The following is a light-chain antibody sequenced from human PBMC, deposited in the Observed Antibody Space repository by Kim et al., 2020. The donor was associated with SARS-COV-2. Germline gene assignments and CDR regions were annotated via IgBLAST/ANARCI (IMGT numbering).Light chain of an antibody. J-gene: IGLJ2*01. CDR1: QLGDKY. V-gene: IGLV3-1*01. Sequence: VAVSPVQTAGITCSGDQLGDKYVCWYQQRPGQSPVLVIYQDKNRPSGIPERFSGSNSGNTATLTISGTQAMDEADYYCQAWDTTVVFGGGTQLTVL. CDR3: QAWDTTVV. CDR2: QDK.